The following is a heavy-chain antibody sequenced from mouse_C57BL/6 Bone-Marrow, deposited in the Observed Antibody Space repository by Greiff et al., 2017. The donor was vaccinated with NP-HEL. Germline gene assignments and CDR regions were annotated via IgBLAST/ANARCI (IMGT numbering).Heavy chain of an antibody. D-gene: IGHD2-1*01. CDR3: ARRAISSTPYWYFDV. Sequence: DVKLVESGGDLVKPGGSLKLSCAASGFTFSSYGMSWVRQTPDKRLEWVATISSGGSYTYYPDSVKGRFTISRDNAKNTLYLQMSSLKSEDTAMYYCARRAISSTPYWYFDVWGTGTTVTVSS. J-gene: IGHJ1*03. CDR2: ISSGGSYT. CDR1: GFTFSSYG. V-gene: IGHV5-6*02.